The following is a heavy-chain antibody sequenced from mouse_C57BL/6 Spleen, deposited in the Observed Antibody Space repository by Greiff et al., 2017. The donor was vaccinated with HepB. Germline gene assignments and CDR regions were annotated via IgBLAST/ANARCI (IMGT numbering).Heavy chain of an antibody. J-gene: IGHJ4*01. D-gene: IGHD2-4*01. CDR1: GYAFTNYL. CDR2: INPGSGGT. V-gene: IGHV1-54*01. Sequence: VQLQQSGAELVRPGPSVKVSCKASGYAFTNYLIEWVKQRPGQGLEWIGVINPGSGGTNYNEKFKGKATLTADKSSSTAYMQLSSLTSEDSAVYFCARSRYDYDDAMDYWGQGTSVTVSS. CDR3: ARSRYDYDDAMDY.